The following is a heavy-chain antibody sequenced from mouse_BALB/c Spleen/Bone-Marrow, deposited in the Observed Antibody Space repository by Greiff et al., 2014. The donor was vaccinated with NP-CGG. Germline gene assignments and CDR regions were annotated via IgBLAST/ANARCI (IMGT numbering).Heavy chain of an antibody. CDR1: GYTFTSSW. Sequence: QVQLQQPGAELAKPGASVKMSCKASGYTFTSSWMHWIQQRPGQGLEWIGYINPSTAYAECNQKFKDKATLTADKSSSTAYMQLSSLTSEDSAVYYCAREGKLGRDYFDYWGQGTTLTVSS. D-gene: IGHD4-1*01. CDR2: INPSTAYA. V-gene: IGHV1-7*01. CDR3: AREGKLGRDYFDY. J-gene: IGHJ2*01.